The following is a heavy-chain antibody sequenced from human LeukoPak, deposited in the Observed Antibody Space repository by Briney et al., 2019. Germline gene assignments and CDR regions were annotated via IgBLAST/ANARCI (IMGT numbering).Heavy chain of an antibody. CDR2: IIAILGIA. CDR3: ARGYCSGGNCYSYDP. J-gene: IGHJ5*02. Sequence: GASVKVSCKASGGTFSSYTISWLRHAPRQGLEWMGRIIAILGIANYVQKFQGRVTITADKSTSTAYMELSSLRSQDTAVYYCARGYCSGGNCYSYDPWGQGALVTVSS. V-gene: IGHV1-69*02. D-gene: IGHD2-15*01. CDR1: GGTFSSYT.